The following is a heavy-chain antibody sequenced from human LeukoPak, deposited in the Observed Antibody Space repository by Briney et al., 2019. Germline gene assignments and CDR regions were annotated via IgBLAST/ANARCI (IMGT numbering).Heavy chain of an antibody. CDR1: GFIFSDYG. V-gene: IGHV3-30*03. D-gene: IGHD3-9*01. CDR3: ARGLTGHIEPYFDY. Sequence: PGGSLRLSCVASGFIFSDYGMHWVRQAPGKGLEWVAVISSDGSYKYNGNSVKGRFTISRDNSKNTLYLQMNSLRAEDTAVYYCARGLTGHIEPYFDYWGQGTLVTVSS. CDR2: ISSDGSYK. J-gene: IGHJ4*02.